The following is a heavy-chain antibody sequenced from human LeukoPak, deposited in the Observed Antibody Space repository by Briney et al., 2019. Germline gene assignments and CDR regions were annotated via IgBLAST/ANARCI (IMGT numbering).Heavy chain of an antibody. V-gene: IGHV1-18*01. CDR1: GYTFTSYG. CDR3: ARVYGILTGYYTDYYYYGMDV. J-gene: IGHJ6*02. CDR2: ISAYNGDT. D-gene: IGHD3-9*01. Sequence: ASVKVSCKASGYTFTSYGISWVRQAPGQGLEWMGWISAYNGDTNYAQKLQGRVTMTTDTSTSTAYMELRSLRSDDTAVYYCARVYGILTGYYTDYYYYGMDVWGQGTTVTVSS.